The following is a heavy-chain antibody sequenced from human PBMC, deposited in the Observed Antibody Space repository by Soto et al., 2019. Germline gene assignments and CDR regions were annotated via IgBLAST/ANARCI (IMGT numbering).Heavy chain of an antibody. Sequence: EVQLVESGGGLIQPGGSLRLSCAASGFTVSTKYMSWVRQAPGKGLEWVSIIYTGTTTYYADSVKGRFTISRDNSKNTLSLQMNNLRAEDTAVYYCARVGAVAAVDFWGQGTLVAVSS. D-gene: IGHD6-19*01. CDR2: IYTGTTT. CDR1: GFTVSTKY. J-gene: IGHJ4*02. V-gene: IGHV3-53*01. CDR3: ARVGAVAAVDF.